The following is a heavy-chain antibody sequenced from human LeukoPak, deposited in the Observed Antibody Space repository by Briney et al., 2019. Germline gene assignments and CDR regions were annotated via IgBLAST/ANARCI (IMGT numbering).Heavy chain of an antibody. CDR1: GFTFSSYS. V-gene: IGHV3-21*01. J-gene: IGHJ3*02. Sequence: GGSLRLSCAASGFTFSSYSMNWVRQAPGKGLEWVSSISSSSSYIYYADSVKGRFTISRDNAKNSLYLQMNSLRAEDTAVYYCASIYSGSYFMEGHDAFDIWGQGTMVTVSS. D-gene: IGHD1-26*01. CDR3: ASIYSGSYFMEGHDAFDI. CDR2: ISSSSSYI.